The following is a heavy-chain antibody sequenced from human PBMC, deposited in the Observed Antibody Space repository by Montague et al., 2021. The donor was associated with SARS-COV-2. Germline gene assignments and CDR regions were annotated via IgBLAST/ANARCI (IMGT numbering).Heavy chain of an antibody. CDR3: ARKIIANAFDV. CDR2: IQVDGTT. CDR1: GGSISSGGHY. D-gene: IGHD2/OR15-2a*01. J-gene: IGHJ3*01. Sequence: SETLSLTCTVYGGSISSGGHYWTWVRRPAGKGLEWIGHIQVDGTTNYKSSLRSRLTFSVDTSKNLFSLTLRSLTAADTAVYYCARKIIANAFDVWGHGTTVTVSS. V-gene: IGHV4-61*10.